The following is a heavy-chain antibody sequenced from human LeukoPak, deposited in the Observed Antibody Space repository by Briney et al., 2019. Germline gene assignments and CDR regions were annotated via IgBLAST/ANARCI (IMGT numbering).Heavy chain of an antibody. CDR1: GFTFSSYG. CDR3: AKGRRIAVAGYFDY. Sequence: GGTLRLSCAASGFTFSSYGMSWVRQAPGKGLEWVSAISGSGGSTYYADSVKGRFTISRDNSKNTLYLQMNSLRAEDTAVYYCAKGRRIAVAGYFDYWGQGTLVTVSS. CDR2: ISGSGGST. D-gene: IGHD6-19*01. V-gene: IGHV3-23*01. J-gene: IGHJ4*02.